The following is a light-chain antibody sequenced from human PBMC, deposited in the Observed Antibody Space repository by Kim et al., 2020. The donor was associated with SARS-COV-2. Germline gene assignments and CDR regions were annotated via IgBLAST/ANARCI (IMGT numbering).Light chain of an antibody. V-gene: IGKV1-12*01. CDR1: QGIGTW. Sequence: ASVGDRVTITCRASQGIGTWLAWYQYEPGKAPNLLIYGASSLQSGVPSRFSGSGSGTDFTLTISSLQPEDFASYYCQQADTFPPTFGGGTKVDIK. J-gene: IGKJ4*01. CDR3: QQADTFPPT. CDR2: GAS.